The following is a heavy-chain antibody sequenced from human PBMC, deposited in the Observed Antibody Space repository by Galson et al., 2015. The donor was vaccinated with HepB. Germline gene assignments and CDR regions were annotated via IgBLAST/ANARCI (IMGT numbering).Heavy chain of an antibody. D-gene: IGHD6-13*01. CDR1: GFTFSSYG. J-gene: IGHJ6*02. CDR2: ISYDGSNK. Sequence: SLRLSCAASGFTFSSYGMHWVRQAPGKGLEWVAVISYDGSNKYYADSVKGRFTISRDNSKNTLYLQMNSLRAEDTAVYYCAKDRSSSWYDYYYYGMDVWGQGTTVTVSS. CDR3: AKDRSSSWYDYYYYGMDV. V-gene: IGHV3-30*18.